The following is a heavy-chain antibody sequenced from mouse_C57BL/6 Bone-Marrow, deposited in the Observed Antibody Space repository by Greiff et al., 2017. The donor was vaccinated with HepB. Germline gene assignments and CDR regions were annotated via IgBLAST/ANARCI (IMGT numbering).Heavy chain of an antibody. CDR3: TGDGSSYRWYFDV. J-gene: IGHJ1*03. Sequence: EVMLVESGGGLVQPGGSMKLSCVASGFTFSNYWMNWVRQSPEKGLDWVAQIRLKSDNYATQYAESVKGRFTISRDDSKSSVYLQMNNLRAEDTGIYYCTGDGSSYRWYFDVWGTGTTVTVSS. CDR1: GFTFSNYW. CDR2: IRLKSDNYAT. D-gene: IGHD1-1*01. V-gene: IGHV6-3*01.